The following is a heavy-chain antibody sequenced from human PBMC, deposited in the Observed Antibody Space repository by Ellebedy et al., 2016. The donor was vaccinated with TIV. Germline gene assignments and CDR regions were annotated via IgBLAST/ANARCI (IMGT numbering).Heavy chain of an antibody. Sequence: PGGSLRLSCAASGLTLSSYWMHWVRQAPGKGLVWVSRINSDGSTNYADSVKGRFTISRDNAKNTLYLQMNSLRAEDTAVYYCARQWSYWGQGTLVNVSS. CDR1: GLTLSSYW. CDR2: INSDGST. CDR3: ARQWSY. V-gene: IGHV3-74*01. J-gene: IGHJ4*02. D-gene: IGHD2-15*01.